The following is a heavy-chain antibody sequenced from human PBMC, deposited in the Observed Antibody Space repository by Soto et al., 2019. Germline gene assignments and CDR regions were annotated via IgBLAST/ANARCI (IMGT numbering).Heavy chain of an antibody. CDR2: ISHGGST. V-gene: IGHV4-4*02. Sequence: VQLQESGPGLVKPSETLSLTCVVSGGSINSSYWWNWVRQPPGKGLEWIGEISHGGSTNFNPSPXSXXTISVDKSKNHLSLKLDSVTAADTAVYYCAREVSGIQAFDYWGQGTLVTVSS. CDR1: GGSINSSYW. CDR3: AREVSGIQAFDY. J-gene: IGHJ4*02. D-gene: IGHD1-20*01.